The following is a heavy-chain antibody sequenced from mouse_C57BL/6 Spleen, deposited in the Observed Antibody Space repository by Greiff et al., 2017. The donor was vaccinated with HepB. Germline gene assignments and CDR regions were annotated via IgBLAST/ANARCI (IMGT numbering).Heavy chain of an antibody. J-gene: IGHJ2*01. CDR3: ASNWDGGAY. CDR1: GFTFSDYG. D-gene: IGHD4-1*01. V-gene: IGHV5-17*01. CDR2: ISSGSSTI. Sequence: DVMLVESGGGLVKPGGSLKLSCAASGFTFSDYGMHWVRQAPEKGLEWVAYISSGSSTIYYADTVKGRFTLSRDNAKNTLFLQMTSLRTEDTAMYYCASNWDGGAYWGQGATLTVSS.